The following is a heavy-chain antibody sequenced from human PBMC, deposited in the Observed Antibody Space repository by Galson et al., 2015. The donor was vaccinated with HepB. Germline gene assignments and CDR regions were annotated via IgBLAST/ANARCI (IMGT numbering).Heavy chain of an antibody. CDR2: INAGNGNT. V-gene: IGHV1-3*01. D-gene: IGHD3-10*01. CDR3: ARELTVQGRFHFDY. Sequence: SVKVSCKASGYTFTSYAMHWVRQAPGQRLEWMGWINAGNGNTKYSQKFQGRVTITRDTSASTAYMELSSLRSEDTAVYYCARELTVQGRFHFDYWGQGTLVTVSS. CDR1: GYTFTSYA. J-gene: IGHJ4*02.